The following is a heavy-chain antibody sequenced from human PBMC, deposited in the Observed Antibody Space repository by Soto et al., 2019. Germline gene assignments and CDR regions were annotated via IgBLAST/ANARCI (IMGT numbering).Heavy chain of an antibody. J-gene: IGHJ4*02. CDR3: ARAGYSNYFDY. CDR2: IYLSGNT. CDR1: GFSISSGYY. D-gene: IGHD4-4*01. V-gene: IGHV4-38-2*01. Sequence: SETLSLTCAVSGFSISSGYYWGWIRQPPGKGLEWIGNIYLSGNTYYNPSLKNRVTISVDTSKNQFSLKLNSVTAADTAVYYCARAGYSNYFDYWGQGTLVTVSS.